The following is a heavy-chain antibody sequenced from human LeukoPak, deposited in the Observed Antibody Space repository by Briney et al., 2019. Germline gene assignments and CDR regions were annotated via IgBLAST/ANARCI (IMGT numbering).Heavy chain of an antibody. Sequence: KSGGSLRLSCAASGFTFSSYAMYWVRQAPGKGLEWVSSISSVNNYIYYADSVKGRFTISRDNAKNSLYLQMNSLRAEDTAVYYCARSFDYWGQGTLVTVSS. CDR1: GFTFSSYA. J-gene: IGHJ4*02. V-gene: IGHV3-21*01. CDR2: ISSVNNYI. CDR3: ARSFDY.